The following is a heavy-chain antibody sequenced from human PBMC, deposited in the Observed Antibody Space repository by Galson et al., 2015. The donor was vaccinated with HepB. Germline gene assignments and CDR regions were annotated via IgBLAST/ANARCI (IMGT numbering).Heavy chain of an antibody. Sequence: LRLSCAASGFQFGGSAIHWVRQGSGKGPEWVGRIRSKADNYATSYVPALEGRFTISRDDSKNMAYLHMRSLKADDTAVYYCARLGDFSGYTSAWGQGTQVTVSS. CDR1: GFQFGGSA. CDR2: IRSKADNYAT. V-gene: IGHV3-73*01. J-gene: IGHJ4*02. D-gene: IGHD5-18*01. CDR3: ARLGDFSGYTSA.